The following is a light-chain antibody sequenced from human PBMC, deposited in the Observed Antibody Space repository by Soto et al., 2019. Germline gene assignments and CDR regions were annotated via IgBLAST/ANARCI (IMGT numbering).Light chain of an antibody. CDR2: DAS. V-gene: IGKV3D-20*01. CDR3: QQYGSSPT. CDR1: QSVSSSY. J-gene: IGKJ4*01. Sequence: EIVLTQSPATLSLSPGERATLSCGASQSVSSSYLAWYQQKPVLAPRLLIYDASSRSTGIPDRFSGSGAGTDFTLTISRLEPEYFAVYYWQQYGSSPTFDGGTKVEIK.